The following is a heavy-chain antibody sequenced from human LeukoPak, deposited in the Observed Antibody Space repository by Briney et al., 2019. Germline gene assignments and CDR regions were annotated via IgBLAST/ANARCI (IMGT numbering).Heavy chain of an antibody. CDR1: GFSLSTYA. V-gene: IGHV3-23*01. CDR2: ISGSGDKT. Sequence: GGSLRLSCAASGFSLSTYALSWVRQAPGGGLEWVAAISGSGDKTYHADSVKGRFTISKDNSENRLSLQMDSLRAEDTAVYFCAKDTTAWWYHRAYMNVWGKGTTVTVSS. CDR3: AKDTTAWWYHRAYMNV. J-gene: IGHJ6*03. D-gene: IGHD2-15*01.